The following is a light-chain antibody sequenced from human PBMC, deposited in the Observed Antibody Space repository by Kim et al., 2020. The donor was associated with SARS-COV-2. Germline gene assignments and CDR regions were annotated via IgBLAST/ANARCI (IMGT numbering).Light chain of an antibody. CDR2: AAS. CDR1: QSISSY. V-gene: IGKV1-39*01. CDR3: QQRDSTLWT. Sequence: DIQMTQSPSSLSASVGDRVTITCRASQSISSYLNWYQQKPGKAPKLLIYAASSLQSGVPSRFSGSGFGTDFTLTISSLQPQVFAPYYCQQRDSTLWTFGQGTKVDTK. J-gene: IGKJ1*01.